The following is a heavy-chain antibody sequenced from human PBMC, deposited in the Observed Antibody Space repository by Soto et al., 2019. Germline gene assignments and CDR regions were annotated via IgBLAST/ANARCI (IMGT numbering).Heavy chain of an antibody. CDR1: GYTFTSYY. V-gene: IGHV1-46*01. Sequence: QVQLVQSGAEVKKPGASVKVSCKASGYTFTSYYMHWVRQAPGQGLEWMGIINPSGGSTSYAQKFQGRVTMTRDTSTSTVYMELSSLRSEDTAVYYCARDGYCSGGSCYSANYYFDYWGQGTLVTVSS. CDR2: INPSGGST. D-gene: IGHD2-15*01. CDR3: ARDGYCSGGSCYSANYYFDY. J-gene: IGHJ4*02.